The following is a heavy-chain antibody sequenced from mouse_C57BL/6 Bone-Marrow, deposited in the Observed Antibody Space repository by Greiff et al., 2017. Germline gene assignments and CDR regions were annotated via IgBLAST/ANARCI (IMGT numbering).Heavy chain of an antibody. D-gene: IGHD1-1*01. CDR3: ARSGGTTVAWYFDV. CDR2: INPGSGGT. CDR1: GYAFTNYL. V-gene: IGHV1-54*01. Sequence: VQLQQSGAELVRPGTSVKVSCKASGYAFTNYLIEWVKQRPGQGLEWIGVINPGSGGTNYNEKFKGKATLTADKSSSTAYLKLSSLTSEDSAVYFCARSGGTTVAWYFDVWGTGTTVTVSS. J-gene: IGHJ1*03.